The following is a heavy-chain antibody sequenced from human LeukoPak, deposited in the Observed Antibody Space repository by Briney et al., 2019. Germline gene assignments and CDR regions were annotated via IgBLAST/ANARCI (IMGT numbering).Heavy chain of an antibody. CDR1: GYTFTSYG. CDR2: ISAYNGNT. J-gene: IGHJ4*02. Sequence: ASVKVSCNASGYTFTSYGISWVRQAPGQGLEWMGWISAYNGNTNYAQKLQGRVTMTTDTSTSTAYMELRSLRSDDTAVYYCVRGRFLEWPSDYWGQGTLVTVSS. CDR3: VRGRFLEWPSDY. D-gene: IGHD3-3*01. V-gene: IGHV1-18*01.